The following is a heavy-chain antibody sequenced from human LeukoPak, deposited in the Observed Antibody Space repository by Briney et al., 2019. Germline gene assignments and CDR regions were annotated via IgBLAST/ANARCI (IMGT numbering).Heavy chain of an antibody. J-gene: IGHJ5*02. CDR2: ISSSGSTI. CDR3: VREAVNDYGDYVFWFDP. D-gene: IGHD4-17*01. V-gene: IGHV3-11*01. Sequence: GGSLRLSCAASGFTFSDYYMSWIRQAPGKGLEWVSYISSSGSTIYYADSVKGRFTISRDNAKNSLYLQMNSLRAEDTAVYYCVREAVNDYGDYVFWFDPWGQGTLVTVSS. CDR1: GFTFSDYY.